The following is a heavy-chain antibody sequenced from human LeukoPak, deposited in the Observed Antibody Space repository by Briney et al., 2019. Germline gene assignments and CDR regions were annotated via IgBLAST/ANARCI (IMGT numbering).Heavy chain of an antibody. V-gene: IGHV4-34*01. Sequence: PSETLSLTCAVYGGSFSGYYWSWLRQPPGKGLEWIGEIDHSGSTNYNPTLKSRVTISVDTSKNQFSLKLSSVTAADTAVYYCASQRGYSGYDVLVRYFDYWGQGTLVTVSS. CDR2: IDHSGST. J-gene: IGHJ4*02. CDR1: GGSFSGYY. CDR3: ASQRGYSGYDVLVRYFDY. D-gene: IGHD5-12*01.